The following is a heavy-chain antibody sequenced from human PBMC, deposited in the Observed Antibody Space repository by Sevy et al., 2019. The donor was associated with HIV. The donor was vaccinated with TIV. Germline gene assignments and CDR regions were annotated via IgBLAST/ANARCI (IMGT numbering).Heavy chain of an antibody. V-gene: IGHV4-39*01. CDR2: IDYSGIT. Sequence: SETLSLTCTVSGGSINSSPYSWGWIRQPPGKGLEWIGSIDYSGITYYTPSLKSRVTISVDTSKNQFSLKLSSVTAAYTAVYFCARHRGDHSNPLEYWGQGTLVTVSS. J-gene: IGHJ4*02. CDR1: GGSINSSPYS. CDR3: ARHRGDHSNPLEY. D-gene: IGHD4-4*01.